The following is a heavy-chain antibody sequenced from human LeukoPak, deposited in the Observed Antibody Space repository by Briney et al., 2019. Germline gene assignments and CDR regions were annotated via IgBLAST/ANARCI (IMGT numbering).Heavy chain of an antibody. Sequence: GASVKVSCKASGYTFTSFDINWVRQATGQGPEWMGWMNPGSGNTGYAQRFWGRVTMTRDTSISTAYLELSSLTSEDTAVYYCASHTYYLSSGSFGHWGQGTLVTVSS. D-gene: IGHD3-10*01. CDR3: ASHTYYLSSGSFGH. CDR1: GYTFTSFD. V-gene: IGHV1-8*01. J-gene: IGHJ4*02. CDR2: MNPGSGNT.